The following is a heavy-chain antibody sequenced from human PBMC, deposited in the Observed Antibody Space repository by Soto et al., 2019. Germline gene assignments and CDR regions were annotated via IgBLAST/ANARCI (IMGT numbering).Heavy chain of an antibody. J-gene: IGHJ4*02. Sequence: ASVKVSCKASGYMYTYYHVHWVRPAPGQGLEWMRIINPNGGDTRYAQKFQGRVTMTRDTSRSTVYMEVSSLRSEDTALYYCARGPFGSSLLFCCDYWGQGPPVTVSS. V-gene: IGHV1-46*01. CDR2: INPNGGDT. CDR3: ARGPFGSSLLFCCDY. D-gene: IGHD2-8*02. CDR1: GYMYTYYH.